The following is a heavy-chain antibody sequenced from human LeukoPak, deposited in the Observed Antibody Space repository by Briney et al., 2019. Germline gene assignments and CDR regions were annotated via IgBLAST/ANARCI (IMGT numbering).Heavy chain of an antibody. D-gene: IGHD3-16*01. Sequence: GGSLRLSCAASGFTFSSYWMSWVRQAPGKGLEWVANIKQDGSEKYYVDSVKGRFTISRDNAKNSLYLQMNSLRAEDTAAYYCARGPPGVGELREHYFDYRGQGTLVTVSS. V-gene: IGHV3-7*01. CDR1: GFTFSSYW. J-gene: IGHJ4*02. CDR3: ARGPPGVGELREHYFDY. CDR2: IKQDGSEK.